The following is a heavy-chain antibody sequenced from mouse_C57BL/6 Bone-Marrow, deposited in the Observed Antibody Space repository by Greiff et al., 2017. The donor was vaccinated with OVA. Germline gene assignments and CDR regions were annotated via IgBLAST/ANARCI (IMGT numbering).Heavy chain of an antibody. CDR3: AREGYDYDYWYFDV. D-gene: IGHD2-4*01. V-gene: IGHV2-9-1*01. CDR2: IWTGGGT. J-gene: IGHJ1*03. Sequence: VQLKESGPGLVAPSQSLSITCTVSGFSFTSSAISWVRQPPGKGLEWLGVIWTGGGTHYNSALKSRLSISKDNSKSQVFLKMNSLQTDDTARYYCAREGYDYDYWYFDVWGTGTTVTVSS. CDR1: GFSFTSSA.